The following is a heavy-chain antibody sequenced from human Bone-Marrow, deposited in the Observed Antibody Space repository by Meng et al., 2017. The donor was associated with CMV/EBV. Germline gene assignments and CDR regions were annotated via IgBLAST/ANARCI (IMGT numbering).Heavy chain of an antibody. Sequence: SGFTVSDYYKSWIRQDPGKGLEWVAYISSSGSTIYYADSVKGRFTISRDNAKNSLYLQMNSLRAEDTAVYYCARDYCSSTSCYYFDYWGQGTLVTVSS. D-gene: IGHD2-2*01. CDR1: GFTVSDYY. V-gene: IGHV3-11*01. CDR3: ARDYCSSTSCYYFDY. CDR2: ISSSGSTI. J-gene: IGHJ4*02.